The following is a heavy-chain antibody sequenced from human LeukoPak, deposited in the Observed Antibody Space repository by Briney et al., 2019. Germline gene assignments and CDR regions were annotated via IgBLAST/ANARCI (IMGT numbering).Heavy chain of an antibody. D-gene: IGHD2-15*01. V-gene: IGHV1-69*05. Sequence: GSSVKVSCKASGGTFSSYATSWVRQAPGQGLEWMGRIIPIFGTANYAQKFQGRVTITTDESTSTAYMELSSLRSEDTAVYYCARDRPGYCSGGSCYGLDYWGQGTLVTVSS. J-gene: IGHJ4*02. CDR3: ARDRPGYCSGGSCYGLDY. CDR1: GGTFSSYA. CDR2: IIPIFGTA.